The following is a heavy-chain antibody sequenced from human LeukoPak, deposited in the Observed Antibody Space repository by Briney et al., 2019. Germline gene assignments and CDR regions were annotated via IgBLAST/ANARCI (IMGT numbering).Heavy chain of an antibody. J-gene: IGHJ4*02. Sequence: PGGSLRLSCAASGFTFTSCGMSWVRQAPGKGLEWDSSISGSGGIIYYADSVKGRFTISRDSSKNTLYLQMNSLRAEDTAVYYCAKDLLATRGVILDYWGQGTLVTVSS. V-gene: IGHV3-23*01. CDR2: ISGSGGII. D-gene: IGHD5-12*01. CDR1: GFTFTSCG. CDR3: AKDLLATRGVILDY.